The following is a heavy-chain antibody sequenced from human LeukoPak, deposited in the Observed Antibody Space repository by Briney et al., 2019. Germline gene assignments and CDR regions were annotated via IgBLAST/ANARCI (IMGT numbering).Heavy chain of an antibody. CDR1: GFPFSGYW. CDR3: ARSASGYDA. CDR2: IDDDGAGT. Sequence: GGSLRLSCAASGFPFSGYWMHWVRQAPGRGLVWVSRIDDDGAGTTYADSVKGRFTISRDNAKNTLYLQMDSLRVEDTAVYYCARSASGYDAWGQGTLVTVSS. V-gene: IGHV3-74*01. D-gene: IGHD5-12*01. J-gene: IGHJ5*02.